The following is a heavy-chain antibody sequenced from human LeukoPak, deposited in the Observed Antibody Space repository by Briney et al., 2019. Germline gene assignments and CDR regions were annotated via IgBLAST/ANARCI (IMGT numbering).Heavy chain of an antibody. Sequence: GASVKVSCKASGYTFTSYDINWVRQATGQGLEWMGWMNPNSGNTGYAQKFQGRVTMTRDTSISTAYMELSSLRSEDTAVYYCAANAPDSSGYILDHWGQGPLVPVSS. J-gene: IGHJ4*02. CDR3: AANAPDSSGYILDH. D-gene: IGHD3-22*01. CDR1: GYTFTSYD. V-gene: IGHV1-8*01. CDR2: MNPNSGNT.